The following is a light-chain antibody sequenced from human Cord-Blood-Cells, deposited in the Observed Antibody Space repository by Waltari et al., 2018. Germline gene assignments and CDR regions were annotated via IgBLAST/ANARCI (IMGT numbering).Light chain of an antibody. J-gene: IGLJ1*01. V-gene: IGLV3-1*01. CDR2: QDS. CDR3: QAWDSSTYV. CDR1: KLGDKY. Sequence: SYELTQPPSVSVYPGQPASITCSGDKLGDKYTCWYQQKPGQSPVLVIYQDSKRPSGIPERFSGPNSGNTATLTISGTQAMDEADYYCQAWDSSTYVFGTGTKVTVL.